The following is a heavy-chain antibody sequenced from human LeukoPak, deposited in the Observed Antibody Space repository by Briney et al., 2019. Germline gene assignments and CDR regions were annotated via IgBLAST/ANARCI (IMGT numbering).Heavy chain of an antibody. D-gene: IGHD1-26*01. CDR3: ARVGGNYPIN. CDR2: INPSGGST. J-gene: IGHJ4*02. CDR1: GYTFTSNY. V-gene: IGHV1-46*01. Sequence: ASVKVSCKASGYTFTSNYMLWVRQAPGQGLEWMGIINPSGGSTSYAQKFQGRVTMTRDTSTSTVYMELSSLRSEDTAVYYSARVGGNYPINWGQGSLVTVSS.